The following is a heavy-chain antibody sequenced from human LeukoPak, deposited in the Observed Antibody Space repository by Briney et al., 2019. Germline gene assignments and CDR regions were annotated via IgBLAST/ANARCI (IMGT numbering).Heavy chain of an antibody. D-gene: IGHD6-19*01. CDR2: IYTSGNTNY. Sequence: PSETLSLTCTVSGGSISSYYWSWIRQPAGKGLEWIGHIYTSGNTNYNYNPSLKSRVSMSIDTSKNQFSLKLSSVAAADTAFYYCATYSSASDAFDIWGQGIKVTVSS. J-gene: IGHJ3*02. CDR3: ATYSSASDAFDI. V-gene: IGHV4-4*07. CDR1: GGSISSYY.